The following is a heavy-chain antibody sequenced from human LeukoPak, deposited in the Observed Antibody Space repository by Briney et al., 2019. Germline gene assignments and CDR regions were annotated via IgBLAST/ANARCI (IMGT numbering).Heavy chain of an antibody. J-gene: IGHJ4*02. CDR2: ISSSGNLI. Sequence: EGSLRLSCAVSQFTFSDHYMSWIRQAPGKGLEWVSYISSSGNLIHYADSVKGRFTFSRDNARNSLCLQMNSLRADDTAIYYCAREGGWNDFDYWGQGTLVTVSS. D-gene: IGHD1-1*01. CDR3: AREGGWNDFDY. V-gene: IGHV3-11*04. CDR1: QFTFSDHY.